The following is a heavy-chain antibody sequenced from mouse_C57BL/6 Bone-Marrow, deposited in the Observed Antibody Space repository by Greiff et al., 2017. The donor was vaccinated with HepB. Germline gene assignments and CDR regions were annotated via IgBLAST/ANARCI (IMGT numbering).Heavy chain of an antibody. D-gene: IGHD2-4*01. J-gene: IGHJ3*01. V-gene: IGHV1-64*01. CDR1: GYTFTSYW. Sequence: QVQLQQPGAELVKPGASVKLSCKASGYTFTSYWMHWVKQRPGQGLEWIGMIHPTSGSTNYNEKFKSKATLTVDKSSSTAYMQLSSLTSEDSAVYYWARIYYDYDGFAYWGQGTLVTVSA. CDR3: ARIYYDYDGFAY. CDR2: IHPTSGST.